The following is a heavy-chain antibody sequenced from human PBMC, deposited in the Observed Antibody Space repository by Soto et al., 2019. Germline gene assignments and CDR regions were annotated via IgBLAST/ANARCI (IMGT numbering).Heavy chain of an antibody. J-gene: IGHJ4*02. V-gene: IGHV3-33*01. Sequence: QVQLVESGGGVVQPGRSLRLSCAASGFTFSSYGMHWVRQAPGKGLEWVAVIWYDGSNKYYADSVKGRFTISRDNSKNTLYLQMKSLRAEDAAVYYGARDGYCSGGSCYSVPVFDYWGQGTLVTVSS. CDR3: ARDGYCSGGSCYSVPVFDY. CDR2: IWYDGSNK. CDR1: GFTFSSYG. D-gene: IGHD2-15*01.